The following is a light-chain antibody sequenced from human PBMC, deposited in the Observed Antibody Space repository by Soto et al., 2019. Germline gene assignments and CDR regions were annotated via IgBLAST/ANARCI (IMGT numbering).Light chain of an antibody. CDR2: DDY. Sequence: SYELTQPPSVSVAPGQTARITSAGNDIERKSVHWYQQKPGQAPVLVVNDDYDRPSGIPERFSGSNSGNTATLTISEVEAGDEADYYCQVWDSSSDHWVFGGGTQLTVL. CDR3: QVWDSSSDHWV. J-gene: IGLJ3*02. CDR1: DIERKS. V-gene: IGLV3-21*02.